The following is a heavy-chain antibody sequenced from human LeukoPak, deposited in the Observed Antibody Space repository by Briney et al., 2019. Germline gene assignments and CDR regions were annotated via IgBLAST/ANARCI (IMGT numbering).Heavy chain of an antibody. CDR3: ARDLDDYGDYNWFDP. Sequence: ASVKVSCKASGGTFSSYAISWVRQAPGQGLEWMGRIIPILGIANYAQKFQGRVTITADKSTSTAYMELSSLRSEDTAVYYCARDLDDYGDYNWFDPWGQGTLVTVSS. J-gene: IGHJ5*02. V-gene: IGHV1-69*04. CDR2: IIPILGIA. CDR1: GGTFSSYA. D-gene: IGHD4-17*01.